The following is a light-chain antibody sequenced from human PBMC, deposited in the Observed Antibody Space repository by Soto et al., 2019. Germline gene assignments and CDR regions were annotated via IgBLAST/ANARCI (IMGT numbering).Light chain of an antibody. J-gene: IGLJ2*01. CDR2: MNN. V-gene: IGLV1-47*01. Sequence: SVLTQPPSASGTPGQRVTISCSGSTSNIGSNYVYWYQQLPGTAPKLLIYMNNQRPSGVPDRFSGSKSGTSASLAISGLRSEDEADYYCAAWDDSLSGRVFGGGTKVTVL. CDR3: AAWDDSLSGRV. CDR1: TSNIGSNY.